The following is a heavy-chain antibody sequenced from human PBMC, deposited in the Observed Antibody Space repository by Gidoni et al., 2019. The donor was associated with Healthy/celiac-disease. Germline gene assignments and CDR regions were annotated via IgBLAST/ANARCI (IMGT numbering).Heavy chain of an antibody. J-gene: IGHJ4*02. CDR2: IAYDGSNK. Sequence: QVQLVESGGGVVQPGRSLRLSCAASGFTFSSYAMHWVRQAPGQGLEWVAVIAYDGSNKYYADSVKGRFTISRDNSKNTLYLQMNSLRAEDTAVYYCARDLTPYYYGSGSYSVWGQGTLVTVSS. CDR3: ARDLTPYYYGSGSYSV. D-gene: IGHD3-10*01. V-gene: IGHV3-30-3*01. CDR1: GFTFSSYA.